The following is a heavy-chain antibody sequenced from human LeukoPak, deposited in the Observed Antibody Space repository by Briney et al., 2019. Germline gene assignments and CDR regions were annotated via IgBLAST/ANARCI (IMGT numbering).Heavy chain of an antibody. CDR3: ARGGDYGDLRYFDY. V-gene: IGHV4-59*01. Sequence: PSETLSFTCTVSSDSIGSYSWNWIRQPPGKGLEWIGYIYYSGNTNYNPSLKSRVTISVDTSKNQFSLKLSSVTAADTAVYYCARGGDYGDLRYFDYWGQGTLVTVSS. CDR1: SDSIGSYS. CDR2: IYYSGNT. J-gene: IGHJ4*02. D-gene: IGHD4-17*01.